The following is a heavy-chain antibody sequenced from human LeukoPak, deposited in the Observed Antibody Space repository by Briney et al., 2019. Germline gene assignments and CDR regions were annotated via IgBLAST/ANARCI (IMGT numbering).Heavy chain of an antibody. J-gene: IGHJ4*02. CDR1: GFTFSSSG. CDR2: IRGSGGST. D-gene: IGHD2-15*01. V-gene: IGHV3-23*01. Sequence: GGSLRLSCAASGFTFSSSGMSCVRQAPGKGLGWVSAIRGSGGSTYYADSMKGRFTISRDNSKNTLYLQMNSLRAEDTAVYYCAKTLGYCSGGSCYSEVIDYWGQGTLVTVSS. CDR3: AKTLGYCSGGSCYSEVIDY.